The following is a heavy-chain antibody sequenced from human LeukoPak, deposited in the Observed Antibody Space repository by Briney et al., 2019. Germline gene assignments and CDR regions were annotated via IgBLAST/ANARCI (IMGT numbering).Heavy chain of an antibody. CDR2: ISPTGSTT. J-gene: IGHJ4*02. D-gene: IGHD6-6*01. V-gene: IGHV3-74*01. CDR3: ARGPNSNWSGLDF. CDR1: GFSFSGHW. Sequence: QPGGSLRLSCTASGFSFSGHWMHWACQLPGKGLVWVSRISPTGSTTSYADSVKGRFTVSRDNAKNTLYLQVNNLRAEDTAVYYCARGPNSNWSGLDFWGQGTLLTVSS.